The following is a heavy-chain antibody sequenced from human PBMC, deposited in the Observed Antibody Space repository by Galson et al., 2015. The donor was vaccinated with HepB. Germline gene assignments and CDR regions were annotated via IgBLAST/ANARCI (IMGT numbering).Heavy chain of an antibody. D-gene: IGHD6-19*01. CDR1: GFTFSSYA. Sequence: SLRLSCAASGFTFSSYAMSWVRQAPGKGLEWVSAISGSGVSTYYADSVKGRFTISRDNSKNTLYLQMNSLRAGDTAIYYCAKVVSGAVAVPGYWGQGTLVTVSS. V-gene: IGHV3-23*01. CDR2: ISGSGVST. J-gene: IGHJ4*02. CDR3: AKVVSGAVAVPGY.